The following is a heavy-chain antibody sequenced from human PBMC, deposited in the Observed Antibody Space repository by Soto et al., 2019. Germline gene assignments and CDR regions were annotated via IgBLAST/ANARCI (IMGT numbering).Heavy chain of an antibody. V-gene: IGHV3-72*01. Sequence: EVQLVESGGGLVQPGGSLRLSCVASGFTFSDHYMDWVRQAPGKGLERVGHTRNKVNSYTTEYAASVKGRFTISRDDSKNSLYLQMNSLKTEDTAVYYCARRFCSGGSCYRYFDYWGQGTLVTVSS. CDR1: GFTFSDHY. D-gene: IGHD2-15*01. CDR2: TRNKVNSYTT. CDR3: ARRFCSGGSCYRYFDY. J-gene: IGHJ4*02.